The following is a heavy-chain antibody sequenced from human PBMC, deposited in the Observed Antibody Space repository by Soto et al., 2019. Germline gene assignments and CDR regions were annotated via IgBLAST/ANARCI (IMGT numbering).Heavy chain of an antibody. J-gene: IGHJ3*02. V-gene: IGHV3-23*01. Sequence: GGSLRLSCAASGFTFSSYAMSWVRQAPGEGLEWVSAISGSGGSTYHADSVKGRFTISRDNSKNTLFLQMNSLRAEDTAVYYCAKDSPYSASYKEDAFDIWGQGTMVTVSS. D-gene: IGHD1-26*01. CDR1: GFTFSSYA. CDR3: AKDSPYSASYKEDAFDI. CDR2: ISGSGGST.